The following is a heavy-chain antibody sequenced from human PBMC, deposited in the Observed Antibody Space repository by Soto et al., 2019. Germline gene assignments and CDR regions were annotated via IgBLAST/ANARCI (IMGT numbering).Heavy chain of an antibody. CDR2: ISGSGGST. D-gene: IGHD3-22*01. Sequence: EVQLLESGGGLVQPGGSLRLSCAASGFTFSSYAMSWVRQAPGKGLEWVSAISGSGGSTYYADSVKGRFTISRDNSKNTLYRQMNSLRAEDTAVYYCAKDRYYYDSSGYYRVGYYFDYWGQGTLVTVSS. CDR3: AKDRYYYDSSGYYRVGYYFDY. V-gene: IGHV3-23*01. CDR1: GFTFSSYA. J-gene: IGHJ4*02.